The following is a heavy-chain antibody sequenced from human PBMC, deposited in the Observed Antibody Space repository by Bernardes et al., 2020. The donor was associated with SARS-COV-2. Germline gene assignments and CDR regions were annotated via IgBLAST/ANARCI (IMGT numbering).Heavy chain of an antibody. D-gene: IGHD2-15*01. CDR2: LSYDGRNR. CDR1: GFTFSAYG. V-gene: IGHV3-30*03. Sequence: GGSLRLSCAASGFTFSAYGLHWVRQAPGKGLEWVAVLSYDGRNRYYAESVTGRFTISRDNSKNTLYLQMNSLMGPEDTAVYYCARPQSAHCSGGDCRFADDAFDIWGQGTMVTVSS. J-gene: IGHJ3*02. CDR3: ARPQSAHCSGGDCRFADDAFDI.